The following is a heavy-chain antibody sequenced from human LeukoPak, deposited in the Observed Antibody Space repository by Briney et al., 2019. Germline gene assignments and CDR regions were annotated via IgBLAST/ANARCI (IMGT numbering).Heavy chain of an antibody. V-gene: IGHV3-23*01. Sequence: PGGSLRLSCAASGFTFSSYAVSWVRQAPGKGLEWVSAISGSGGSTYYADSVRGRFTISRDNSKNTLYLQMNSLRAEDTAVYYCAKVRSGNNYYFDYWGQGTLVTVSS. CDR1: GFTFSSYA. CDR2: ISGSGGST. D-gene: IGHD1/OR15-1a*01. CDR3: AKVRSGNNYYFDY. J-gene: IGHJ4*02.